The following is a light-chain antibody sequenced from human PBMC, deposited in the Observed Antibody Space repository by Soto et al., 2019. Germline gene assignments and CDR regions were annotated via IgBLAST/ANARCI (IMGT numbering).Light chain of an antibody. V-gene: IGKV3-20*01. CDR2: GAS. CDR3: QQYGSSPPLT. J-gene: IGKJ4*01. CDR1: QSVSSSY. Sequence: PGERATLSCRASQSVSSSYLAWYQQKPGQAPRLLIYGASTRATGIPDRFSGSGSGTDFTLTISRLEPEDFAVYYCQQYGSSPPLTFGGGTKVEIK.